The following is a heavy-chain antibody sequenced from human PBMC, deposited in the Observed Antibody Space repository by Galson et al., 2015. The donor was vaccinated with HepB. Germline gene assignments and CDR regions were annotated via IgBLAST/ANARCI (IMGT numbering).Heavy chain of an antibody. J-gene: IGHJ6*02. Sequence: TFTSYWIGWVRQMPGKGLEWMGIIYPGDSDTRKSPSFQGQVTISVDKSISTAYLQWSSLKASDTAMYYCARQAMVVADGMDVWGQGTTVTVSS. CDR3: ARQAMVVADGMDV. CDR2: IYPGDSDT. CDR1: TFTSYW. V-gene: IGHV5-51*01. D-gene: IGHD2-15*01.